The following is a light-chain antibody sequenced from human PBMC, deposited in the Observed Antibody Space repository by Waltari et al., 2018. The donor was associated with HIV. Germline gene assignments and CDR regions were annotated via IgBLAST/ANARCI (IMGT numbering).Light chain of an antibody. CDR2: REN. CDR3: HVWDSASNQVV. J-gene: IGLJ2*01. Sequence: SYVLTQPPSVSVAAGETAAINCEGPSLGGKSVQWYRQKPGQAPMLAVFRENDRPAEIPPRFAGDLAGPWGTLTISRVEAGDEPDSYCHVWDSASNQVVFGGGTKLTVL. CDR1: SLGGKS. V-gene: IGLV3-21*02.